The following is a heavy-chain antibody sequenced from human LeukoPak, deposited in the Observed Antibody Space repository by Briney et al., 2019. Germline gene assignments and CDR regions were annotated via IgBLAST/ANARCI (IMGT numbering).Heavy chain of an antibody. Sequence: SETLSLTCSVSGGSITSYYWSWIRQHPGKGLEWIGYIYYSGSTNYSPSLKSRVTVSVDTSKNQFSLKLRSVTAADTAVYYCARLGGLRYDAFDIWGQGTMVTVSS. V-gene: IGHV4-59*08. CDR2: IYYSGST. CDR3: ARLGGLRYDAFDI. J-gene: IGHJ3*02. D-gene: IGHD3-9*01. CDR1: GGSITSYY.